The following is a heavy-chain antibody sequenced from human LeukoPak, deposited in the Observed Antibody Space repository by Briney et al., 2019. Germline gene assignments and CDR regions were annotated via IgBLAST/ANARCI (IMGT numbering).Heavy chain of an antibody. D-gene: IGHD3-22*01. V-gene: IGHV1-18*01. CDR2: ISAYKGNT. CDR1: GYTFTAYG. CDR3: ARWGNWDFYDSSDYYHDQDY. J-gene: IGHJ4*02. Sequence: WASVKVSCKASGYTFTAYGVIWVRQAPGQGLEWMGWISAYKGNTNYTQKLQGRVTMTTDTSTSTAYMKLRSLRSDDTAVYYCARWGNWDFYDSSDYYHDQDYWGQGTLVIVSS.